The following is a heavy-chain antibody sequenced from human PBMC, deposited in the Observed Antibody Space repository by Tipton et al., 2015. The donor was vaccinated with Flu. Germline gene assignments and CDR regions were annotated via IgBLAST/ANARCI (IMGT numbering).Heavy chain of an antibody. CDR1: GGSISTGGYY. J-gene: IGHJ4*02. Sequence: TLSLTCTVSGGSISTGGYYWIWIRQHPGKGLGWIAYTSYSGSTFYNPPLKSRVTTSLDTSKNQFSLKVSSVTAADTAVYYCARRGYGDYAPIDYWGQGTLVTVSS. CDR3: ARRGYGDYAPIDY. D-gene: IGHD4-17*01. V-gene: IGHV4-31*03. CDR2: TSYSGST.